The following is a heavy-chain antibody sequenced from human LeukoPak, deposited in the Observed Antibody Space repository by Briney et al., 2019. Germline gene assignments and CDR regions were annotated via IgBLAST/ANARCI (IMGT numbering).Heavy chain of an antibody. Sequence: PGGSLRLSCAASGFTFSNAWMSWVRQAPGKGLEWVGRIKSKTDGGTTDYAAPVKGRFTISRDDSKNTLYLQMNSLKTEDTAVYYCTTDGWEVRGVIIGYFDYWGQGTLVTVSS. CDR1: GFTFSNAW. D-gene: IGHD3-10*01. V-gene: IGHV3-15*01. CDR3: TTDGWEVRGVIIGYFDY. CDR2: IKSKTDGGTT. J-gene: IGHJ4*02.